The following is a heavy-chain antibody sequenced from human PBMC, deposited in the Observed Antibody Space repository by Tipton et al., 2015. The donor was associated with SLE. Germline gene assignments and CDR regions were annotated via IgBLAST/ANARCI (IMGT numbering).Heavy chain of an antibody. CDR3: ARVGDFWSGYYTGGGGFDY. CDR2: IYHSGST. Sequence: TLSLTCSVSGGSISSSSYYWGWIRQPPGKGLEWIGSIYHSGSTYYNPSLKSRVTISVDTSKNQFSLKLSSVTAADTAVYYCARVGDFWSGYYTGGGGFDYWGQGTLVTVSS. J-gene: IGHJ4*02. V-gene: IGHV4-39*07. CDR1: GGSISSSSYY. D-gene: IGHD3-3*01.